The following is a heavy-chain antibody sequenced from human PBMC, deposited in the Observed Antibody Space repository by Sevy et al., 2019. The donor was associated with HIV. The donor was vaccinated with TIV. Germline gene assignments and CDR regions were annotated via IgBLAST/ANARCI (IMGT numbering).Heavy chain of an antibody. CDR1: GFTFTDYD. Sequence: GGSLRLSCAASGFTFTDYDMHWVRQGSGRGLEWVSSISPVDDTNYPDFLKGRFTISRENAKKSLFLQINGLRAEDTAVYYCVRAGGTFDSYWYFDLWGRGTLVTVSS. D-gene: IGHD1-26*01. J-gene: IGHJ2*01. V-gene: IGHV3-13*01. CDR2: ISPVDDT. CDR3: VRAGGTFDSYWYFDL.